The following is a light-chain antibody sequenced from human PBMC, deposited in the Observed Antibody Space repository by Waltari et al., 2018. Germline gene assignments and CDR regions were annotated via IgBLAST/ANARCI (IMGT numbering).Light chain of an antibody. CDR3: AAWDDTLNGRWE. J-gene: IGLJ3*02. CDR2: RND. Sequence: QSVLTQPPSASATPGQRVTIACSGSSSNIGRNIVNWYTQAPGTTPKLLIYRNDQRPSGVPDRFSGSKSGTSASLAISGLRSEDEADYYCAAWDDTLNGRWEFGGGTKLTVL. V-gene: IGLV1-44*01. CDR1: SSNIGRNI.